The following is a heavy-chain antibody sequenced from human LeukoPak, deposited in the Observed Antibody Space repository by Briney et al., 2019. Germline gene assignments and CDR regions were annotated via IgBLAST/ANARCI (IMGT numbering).Heavy chain of an antibody. Sequence: KPGGSLRLSCVVSGFIFSNAWLTWVRQAPGKGLEWVGHIKSKTDGETTDYAAPVKGRFTISRDDSKNTLYLQMNSLKTEDTAVYYCTTDHDYGDYAPQVAWGQGTLVTVSS. CDR3: TTDHDYGDYAPQVA. V-gene: IGHV3-15*01. J-gene: IGHJ5*02. CDR2: IKSKTDGETT. D-gene: IGHD4-17*01. CDR1: GFIFSNAW.